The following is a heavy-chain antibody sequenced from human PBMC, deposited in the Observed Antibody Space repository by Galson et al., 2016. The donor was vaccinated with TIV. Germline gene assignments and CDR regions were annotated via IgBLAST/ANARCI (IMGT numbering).Heavy chain of an antibody. Sequence: SLRLSCAASGFTFSGYAMSWVRQAPGKGLEWVSVVTGRSRSTHYADSVRGRFTISRDNSRNTLSLQMNSLRVEGTAVYFCARTTPPPVSSNGWNDAFDFWGQGTIVTVSS. CDR3: ARTTPPPVSSNGWNDAFDF. CDR2: VTGRSRST. J-gene: IGHJ3*01. CDR1: GFTFSGYA. D-gene: IGHD6-19*01. V-gene: IGHV3-23*01.